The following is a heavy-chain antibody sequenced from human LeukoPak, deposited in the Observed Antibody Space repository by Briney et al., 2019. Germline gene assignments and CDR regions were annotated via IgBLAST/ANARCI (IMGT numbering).Heavy chain of an antibody. CDR3: AGVHPYGDYFGY. J-gene: IGHJ4*02. D-gene: IGHD4-17*01. CDR2: IYYSGST. CDR1: GGSISSYY. V-gene: IGHV4-59*01. Sequence: SETLSLTCTVSGGSISSYYWSWIRQPPGKGLEWIGYIYYSGSTNYNPSLKSRVTISVDTSKNQFSLKLTSVTAADTAVYYCAGVHPYGDYFGYWGQGTLVTVSS.